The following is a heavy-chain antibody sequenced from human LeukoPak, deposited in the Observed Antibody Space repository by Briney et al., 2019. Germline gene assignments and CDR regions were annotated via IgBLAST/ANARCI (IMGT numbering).Heavy chain of an antibody. J-gene: IGHJ4*02. CDR1: GGSISSSSYY. CDR2: IYYSGST. CDR3: ARDSRGELLYYFDY. D-gene: IGHD3-10*01. V-gene: IGHV4-39*07. Sequence: SETLSLTCTVSGGSISSSSYYWGWIRQPPGKGLEWIGSIYYSGSTYYNPSLKSRVTISVDTSKNQFSLKLSSVTAADTAVYYCARDSRGELLYYFDYWGQGTLVTVSS.